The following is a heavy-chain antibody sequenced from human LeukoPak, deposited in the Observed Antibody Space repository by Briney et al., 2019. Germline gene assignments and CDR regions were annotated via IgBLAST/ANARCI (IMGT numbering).Heavy chain of an antibody. CDR1: GASFSGDY. Sequence: SQTLSLTCAVSGASFSGDYWSWLRQPPGKGLEWIAEINHSGRSNFNPSLQGRVTISVDTSKNQFSLNLSSVTAADAARYYCARGLYDSGDYYYGIRAYYFDQWGQGTLVTVSS. CDR2: INHSGRS. D-gene: IGHD3-22*01. J-gene: IGHJ4*02. V-gene: IGHV4-34*01. CDR3: ARGLYDSGDYYYGIRAYYFDQ.